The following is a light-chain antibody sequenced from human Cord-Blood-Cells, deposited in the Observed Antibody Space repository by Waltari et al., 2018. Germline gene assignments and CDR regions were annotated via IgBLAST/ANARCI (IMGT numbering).Light chain of an antibody. Sequence: DIQMTQSPFSLSASVGDSVTITCRASQGISNYLAWYQQKPGKVPKLLIYAASTLQSGVPSRFSGSGSGTDFTLTISSLQPEDVATYYCQKYNSALWTFGQGTKVEIK. CDR2: AAS. J-gene: IGKJ1*01. CDR3: QKYNSALWT. CDR1: QGISNY. V-gene: IGKV1-27*01.